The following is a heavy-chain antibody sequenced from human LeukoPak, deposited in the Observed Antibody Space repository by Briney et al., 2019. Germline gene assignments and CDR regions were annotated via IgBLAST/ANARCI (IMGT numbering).Heavy chain of an antibody. D-gene: IGHD1-26*01. CDR1: GFTFSNAW. CDR2: IKSKTDGGTT. Sequence: GGSLRLSCAASGFTFSNAWMSWVRQAPGKGLEWVGRIKSKTDGGTTDYAAPVKGRFTISRDNSRNTLYLQMNSLRAEDTALYYCARDSGAYTNGAFDNWGQGTKVTVSS. J-gene: IGHJ3*02. V-gene: IGHV3-15*01. CDR3: ARDSGAYTNGAFDN.